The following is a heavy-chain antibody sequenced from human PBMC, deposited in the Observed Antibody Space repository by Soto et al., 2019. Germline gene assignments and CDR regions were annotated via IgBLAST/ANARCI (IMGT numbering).Heavy chain of an antibody. D-gene: IGHD6-13*01. Sequence: ASVKVSCKVSGYTLTELSMHWVRQAPGKGLEWMGGFDPEDGETIYAQKFQGRVTMTEDTSTDTAYMELSSLRSEDTAVYYCATGDPGIAAAGTDNNWFDPWGQGTQVTVPQ. CDR3: ATGDPGIAAAGTDNNWFDP. J-gene: IGHJ5*02. CDR1: GYTLTELS. CDR2: FDPEDGET. V-gene: IGHV1-24*01.